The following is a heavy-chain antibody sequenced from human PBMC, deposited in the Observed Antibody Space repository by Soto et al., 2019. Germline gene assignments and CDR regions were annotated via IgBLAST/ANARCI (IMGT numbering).Heavy chain of an antibody. V-gene: IGHV1-69*01. Sequence: KASGVTFSSYAISWVRQAPGQGLEWMGGIIPIFGTANYAQKFQGRVTITADESTSTAYMELSSLRAEDTGIYYCVRDRENAGDWFDPWGQGTLVNVAS. CDR2: IIPIFGTA. J-gene: IGHJ5*02. CDR3: VRDRENAGDWFDP. CDR1: GVTFSSYA. D-gene: IGHD1-26*01.